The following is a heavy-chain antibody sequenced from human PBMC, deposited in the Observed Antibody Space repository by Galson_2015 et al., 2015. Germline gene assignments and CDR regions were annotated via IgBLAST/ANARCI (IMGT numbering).Heavy chain of an antibody. Sequence: SLRLSCAASKFTFSSYYMSWVRQAPGKGLEWVSSISSTTTYIYYADSVKGRFTISRDNAKNSLYLQMNSLGAEDTAVYYCARQTLDYDFWSGYYPTNFDYWGQGTLVTVSS. D-gene: IGHD3-3*01. CDR1: KFTFSSYY. CDR3: ARQTLDYDFWSGYYPTNFDY. V-gene: IGHV3-21*01. CDR2: ISSTTTYI. J-gene: IGHJ4*02.